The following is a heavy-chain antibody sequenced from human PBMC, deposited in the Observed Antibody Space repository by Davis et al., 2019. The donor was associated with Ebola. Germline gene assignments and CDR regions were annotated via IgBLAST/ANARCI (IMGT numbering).Heavy chain of an antibody. CDR1: GGTFSSYA. V-gene: IGHV1-69*13. CDR2: IIPTFGTA. D-gene: IGHD3-3*01. J-gene: IGHJ4*02. Sequence: SVKVSCKASGGTFSSYAISWVRQAPGQGLEWMGRIIPTFGTANYAQKFQGRVTITADQSTSTAYMELSSLRSDDTAVYYCARVPEADFWSGYYSDWGQGTLVTVSS. CDR3: ARVPEADFWSGYYSD.